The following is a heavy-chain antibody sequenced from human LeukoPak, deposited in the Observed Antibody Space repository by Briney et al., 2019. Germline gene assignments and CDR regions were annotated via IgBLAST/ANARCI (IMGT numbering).Heavy chain of an antibody. Sequence: GGSLRLSCAASGFPFSNHAMNWIRQAPGKGLEWLSYISSSSSVIYYAESVKGRFTISRDNAKNSLYLQMSSLRAEDTAVYYCARDSRQQLPHWGQGTLVTVSS. J-gene: IGHJ4*02. D-gene: IGHD6-13*01. CDR3: ARDSRQQLPH. CDR1: GFPFSNHA. CDR2: ISSSSSVI. V-gene: IGHV3-48*01.